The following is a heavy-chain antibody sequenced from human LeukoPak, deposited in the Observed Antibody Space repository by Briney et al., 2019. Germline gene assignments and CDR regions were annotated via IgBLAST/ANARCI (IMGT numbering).Heavy chain of an antibody. CDR1: GFTFSSYS. J-gene: IGHJ2*01. Sequence: TGGSLRLSCAASGFTFSSYSMNWARQAPGKGLVGVSRINSDGSSTNYADSVKGRFTISRDNAKNTLYLQVNSLRAEDMAVYYCARGGWRGLDGYFDLWGRGTLVAVSS. V-gene: IGHV3-74*01. CDR3: ARGGWRGLDGYFDL. D-gene: IGHD6-19*01. CDR2: INSDGSST.